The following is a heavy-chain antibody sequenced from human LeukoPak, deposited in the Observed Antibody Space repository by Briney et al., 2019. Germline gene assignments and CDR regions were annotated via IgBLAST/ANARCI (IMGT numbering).Heavy chain of an antibody. D-gene: IGHD3-16*01. V-gene: IGHV3-21*01. CDR1: GFTFSSYS. J-gene: IGHJ4*02. CDR2: ISSSSSYI. CDR3: GRTFLGGGMI. Sequence: PGGSLRLSCAASGFTFSSYSMNWVRQAPGKGLEWVSSISSSSSYIYYADSVKGRFTISRDNTKDSLYLQMDSLRADDTAFYYCGRTFLGGGMIWGQGTLVTVSS.